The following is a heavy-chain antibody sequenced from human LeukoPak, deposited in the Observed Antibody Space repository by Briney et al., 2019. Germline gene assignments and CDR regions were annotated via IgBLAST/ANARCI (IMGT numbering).Heavy chain of an antibody. D-gene: IGHD3-22*01. CDR2: ISGSGGST. CDR3: ADGDYYDSSEDAFDI. Sequence: GGSLRLSCAASGFTFSSYSMNWVRQAPGRGLEWVSAISGSGGSTYYADSVKGRFTISRDNSKNTLYLQMNSLRAEDTAVYYCADGDYYDSSEDAFDIWGQGTMVTVSS. J-gene: IGHJ3*02. V-gene: IGHV3-23*01. CDR1: GFTFSSYS.